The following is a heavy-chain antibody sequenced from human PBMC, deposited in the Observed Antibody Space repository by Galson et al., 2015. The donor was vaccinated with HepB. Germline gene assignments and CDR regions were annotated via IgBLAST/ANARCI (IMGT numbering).Heavy chain of an antibody. Sequence: SLRLSCGASGFTVSRSYMAWVRQAPGKGLEWVSVISTGTDLYYADSVRGRFAIARDNSKNSLYLQLNSLRADDTAVYYCARIFTSSWYFDHWGQGTLVTVSS. CDR2: ISTGTDL. CDR1: GFTVSRSY. CDR3: ARIFTSSWYFDH. D-gene: IGHD6-13*01. V-gene: IGHV3-53*01. J-gene: IGHJ4*02.